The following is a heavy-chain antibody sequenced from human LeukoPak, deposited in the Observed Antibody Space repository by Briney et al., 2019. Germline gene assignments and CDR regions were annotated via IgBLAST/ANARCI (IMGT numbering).Heavy chain of an antibody. CDR3: ARLSEITMVRGIKKHYYYYMDV. V-gene: IGHV4-34*01. J-gene: IGHJ6*03. Sequence: SETLSLTCAVYGESFSGYYWSWIRQPPGKGLEWIGEINHSGSTNYNPSLKSRVTISVDTSKNQFSLKLSSVTAADTAVYYCARLSEITMVRGIKKHYYYYMDVWGKGTTVTISS. D-gene: IGHD3-10*01. CDR1: GESFSGYY. CDR2: INHSGST.